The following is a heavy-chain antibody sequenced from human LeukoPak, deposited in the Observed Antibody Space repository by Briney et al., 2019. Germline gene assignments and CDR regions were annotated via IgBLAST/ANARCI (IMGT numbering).Heavy chain of an antibody. CDR3: ARDAAAGTYSY. D-gene: IGHD6-13*01. J-gene: IGHJ4*02. CDR1: GFTFSSYS. V-gene: IGHV4-39*07. CDR2: TYYSGST. Sequence: GSLRLSCAASGFTFSSYSMNWVRQAPGKGLEWIGSTYYSGSTYYNPSLKSRVTISVDTSKNQFSLKLSSVTAADTAVYYCARDAAAGTYSYWGQGTLVTVSS.